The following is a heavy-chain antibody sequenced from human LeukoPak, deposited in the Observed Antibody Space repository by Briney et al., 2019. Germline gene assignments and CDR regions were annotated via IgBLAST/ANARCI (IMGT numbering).Heavy chain of an antibody. D-gene: IGHD6-13*01. Sequence: PGGSLRLSCAASGFTFSSYGMSWVRQAPGKGLEWVSAISGSGGSTYYADSVKGRFTISRDNSKNTLYLQMNSLRAEDTAVYYCAKTPQRTYSSSWYYFDYWGQGTLVTVSS. J-gene: IGHJ4*02. V-gene: IGHV3-23*01. CDR1: GFTFSSYG. CDR2: ISGSGGST. CDR3: AKTPQRTYSSSWYYFDY.